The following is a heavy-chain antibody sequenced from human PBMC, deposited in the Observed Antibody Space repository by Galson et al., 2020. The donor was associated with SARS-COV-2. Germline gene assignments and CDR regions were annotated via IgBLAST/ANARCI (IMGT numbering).Heavy chain of an antibody. D-gene: IGHD3-22*01. CDR1: GFSLSSSGVG. V-gene: IGHV2-5*02. CDR3: ASVLDFESSGYWGCDC. CDR2: IYWDDDK. J-gene: IGHJ4*02. Sequence: SGPTLVKPTQTLTLTCTFSGFSLSSSGVGVGWIRQPPGKALEWLALIYWDDDKHYSPSLKSRLTITKATSKNQVVLTMTNMDPVGTGTYFCASVLDFESSGYWGCDCWGKGTGVIVSS.